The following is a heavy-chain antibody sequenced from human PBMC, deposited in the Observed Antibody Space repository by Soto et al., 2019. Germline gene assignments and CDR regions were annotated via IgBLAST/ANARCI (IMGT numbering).Heavy chain of an antibody. CDR3: VRDYYDTSGYPNSFDM. V-gene: IGHV3-21*01. Sequence: GGSLRLSCAASGFTLSRHTMNWVRQAPGKGLEWVSFIGSRTSDIYYADSVKGRFTISRDNAKNSLYLDLTRLRAEDTAVYFCVRDYYDTSGYPNSFDMWGQGTMVTVSS. CDR2: IGSRTSDI. CDR1: GFTLSRHT. D-gene: IGHD3-22*01. J-gene: IGHJ3*02.